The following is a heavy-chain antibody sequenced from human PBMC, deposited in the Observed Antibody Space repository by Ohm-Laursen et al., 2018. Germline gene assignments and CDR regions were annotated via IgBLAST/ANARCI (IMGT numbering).Heavy chain of an antibody. Sequence: GSLRLSCAASGFTFSSYAMSWVRQAPGKGLEWVSFISVSGGTTYYRDSVKGRSTISRDNSKNTLYLQMNSLRAEDTAVYYCARPPHHYDILTGYYYWGQGTLVTVSS. CDR3: ARPPHHYDILTGYYY. V-gene: IGHV3-23*01. CDR2: ISVSGGTT. CDR1: GFTFSSYA. D-gene: IGHD3-9*01. J-gene: IGHJ4*02.